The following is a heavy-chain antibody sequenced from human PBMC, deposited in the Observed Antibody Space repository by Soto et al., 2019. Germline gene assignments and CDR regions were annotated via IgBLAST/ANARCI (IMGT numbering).Heavy chain of an antibody. V-gene: IGHV4-59*01. Sequence: QVQLQESGPGLVKPSETLSLTCTVSGGSISSYYWSWIRQPPGKGLEWIGYIYYSGSTNYNPSLKSRVTISVDTSKNQFPLKRSSVTAADTALYHCARARGGNFDYWGQGTLVTVSS. CDR3: ARARGGNFDY. CDR1: GGSISSYY. CDR2: IYYSGST. J-gene: IGHJ4*02. D-gene: IGHD3-16*01.